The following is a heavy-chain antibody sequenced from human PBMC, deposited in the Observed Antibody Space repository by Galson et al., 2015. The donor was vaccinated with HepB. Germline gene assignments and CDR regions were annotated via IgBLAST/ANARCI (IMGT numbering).Heavy chain of an antibody. V-gene: IGHV3-48*02. CDR1: GFSFISYS. D-gene: IGHD4-17*01. CDR2: ISSTSIMI. Sequence: SLRLSCAASGFSFISYSMIWVRQAPGKGLEWISYISSTSIMIYYADSVKGRFTISRDNAKNSLYLQMNSLRDEDTAVYYCARESYEYGDLFFDYWGQGTLVAVSS. CDR3: ARESYEYGDLFFDY. J-gene: IGHJ4*02.